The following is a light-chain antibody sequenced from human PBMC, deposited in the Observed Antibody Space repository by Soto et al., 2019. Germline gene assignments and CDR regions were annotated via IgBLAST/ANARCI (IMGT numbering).Light chain of an antibody. J-gene: IGKJ4*01. V-gene: IGKV3-15*01. CDR2: GAS. CDR3: QQYNYWPPVT. CDR1: QTISYN. Sequence: EIVMTQSPVTLSLSPGERATLSCRASQTISYNLAWYQQKPGQPPRLLIYGASTRATGIPARFSGSGSGTEYTLTISSLQSEDFAVYYWQQYNYWPPVTFGGGTRVEI.